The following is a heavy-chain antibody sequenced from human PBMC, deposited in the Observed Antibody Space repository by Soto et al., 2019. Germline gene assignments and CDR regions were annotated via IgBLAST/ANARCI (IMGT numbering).Heavy chain of an antibody. J-gene: IGHJ4*02. V-gene: IGHV3-30*18. D-gene: IGHD3-10*01. CDR2: ISYDGSNK. Sequence: PGGSLRLSCAASGFTFSSYGMHWVRQAPGKGLEWVAVISYDGSNKYYADSVKGRFTISRDNSKNTLYLQMNSLRAEDTAVYYCAKDWITMGNWGQGTLVTVSS. CDR3: AKDWITMGN. CDR1: GFTFSSYG.